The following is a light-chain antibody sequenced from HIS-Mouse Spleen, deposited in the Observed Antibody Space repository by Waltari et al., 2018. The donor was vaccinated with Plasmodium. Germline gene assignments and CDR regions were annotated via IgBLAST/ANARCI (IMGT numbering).Light chain of an antibody. V-gene: IGKV3-15*01. CDR3: QQYNNWSFT. J-gene: IGKJ3*01. CDR1: QSVSSN. CDR2: GAS. Sequence: EIVMTQSPATLSVSPGERATLSCRASQSVSSNLAWYQQKPGQAPRLLNYGASTRATGIPASYSGSGSETEFTLTISSLQSEDFAVYYCQQYNNWSFTFGPGTKVDIK.